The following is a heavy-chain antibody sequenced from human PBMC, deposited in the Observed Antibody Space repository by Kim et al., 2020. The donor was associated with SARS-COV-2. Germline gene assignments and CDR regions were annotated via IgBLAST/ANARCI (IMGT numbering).Heavy chain of an antibody. D-gene: IGHD4-17*01. CDR2: ISYDGSNK. CDR1: GFTFSSYA. Sequence: GGSLRLSCAASGFTFSSYAMHWVRQAPGKGLEWVAVISYDGSNKYYADSVKGRFTISRDNSKNTLYLQMNSLRAEDTAVYYCARDDYGDYGIVIYYYYGMDVWGQGTTVTVSS. CDR3: ARDDYGDYGIVIYYYYGMDV. V-gene: IGHV3-30*04. J-gene: IGHJ6*02.